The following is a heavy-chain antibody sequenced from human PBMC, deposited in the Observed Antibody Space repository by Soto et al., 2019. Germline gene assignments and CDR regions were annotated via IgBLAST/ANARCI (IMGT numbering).Heavy chain of an antibody. J-gene: IGHJ4*02. CDR1: GFTFSSNW. V-gene: IGHV3-74*01. Sequence: EVQLLESGGGLVQPGGSLRLSCAASGFTFSSNWMHWVRQVPGKGLVWVSRINTDGSATSYVDSVKGRFTISRDNAKNTLYLQMNSLRVEDTAVYYCARDGEGYWGQGTLVTVSS. D-gene: IGHD2-21*01. CDR2: INTDGSAT. CDR3: ARDGEGY.